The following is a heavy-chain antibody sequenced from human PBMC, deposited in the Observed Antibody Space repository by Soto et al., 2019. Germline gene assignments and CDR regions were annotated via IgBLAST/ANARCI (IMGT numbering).Heavy chain of an antibody. V-gene: IGHV7-4-1*01. CDR1: GYTFTSYA. CDR2: INTNTGNP. CDR3: ARDLINSSGWSYDAFDI. J-gene: IGHJ3*02. D-gene: IGHD6-19*01. Sequence: ASVKVSCKACGYTFTSYAMNWVRQAPGQGLEWMGWINTNTGNPTYAQGFTGRFVFSLDTSVSTAYLQICSLKAEDTAVYYCARDLINSSGWSYDAFDIWGQGTMVTVSS.